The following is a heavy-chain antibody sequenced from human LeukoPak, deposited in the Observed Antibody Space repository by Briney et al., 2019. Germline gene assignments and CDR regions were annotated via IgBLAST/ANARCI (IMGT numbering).Heavy chain of an antibody. CDR2: IYYSGST. D-gene: IGHD3-10*01. V-gene: IGHV4-39*07. J-gene: IGHJ6*03. CDR3: ARHKMVRGIGYYYYMDV. CDR1: GGSISSSSYY. Sequence: SETLSLTCTVSGGSISSSSYYWGWIRQPPGKGLEWIGSIYYSGSTYYNPSLKSRVTISVDTSKNQFSLKLSSVTAADTAVYYCARHKMVRGIGYYYYMDVWGKGTTVTISS.